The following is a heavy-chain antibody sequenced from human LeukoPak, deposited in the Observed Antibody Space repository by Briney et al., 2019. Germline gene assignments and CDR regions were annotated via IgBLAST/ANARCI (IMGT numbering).Heavy chain of an antibody. D-gene: IGHD6-19*01. V-gene: IGHV4-4*07. J-gene: IGHJ5*02. CDR1: GGSISSYY. Sequence: SETLSLTCTVSGGSISSYYWRWIRQPAGKGLEWIGRIYTSGSTNYNPSLKSRVTMSVDTSKNQFSLMLSSVTAADTAVYYCARDGVAVAGQPYDWFDPWGQGTLVTVSS. CDR2: IYTSGST. CDR3: ARDGVAVAGQPYDWFDP.